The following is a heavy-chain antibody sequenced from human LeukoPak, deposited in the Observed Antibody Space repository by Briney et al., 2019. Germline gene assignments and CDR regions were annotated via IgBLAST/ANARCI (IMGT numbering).Heavy chain of an antibody. D-gene: IGHD2-21*01. V-gene: IGHV3-9*01. Sequence: GGSLRLSCAASGFTFDDYAMHWVRHAPGKGLEWVSGISWNSGSIGYADSVKGRFTISRDNAKNSLYLQMNSLRAEDTALYYCAKDMGIVGMVRLDYWGQGTLVTVSS. J-gene: IGHJ4*02. CDR2: ISWNSGSI. CDR3: AKDMGIVGMVRLDY. CDR1: GFTFDDYA.